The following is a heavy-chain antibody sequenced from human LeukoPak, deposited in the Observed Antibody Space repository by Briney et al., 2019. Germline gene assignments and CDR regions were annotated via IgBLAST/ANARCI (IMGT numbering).Heavy chain of an antibody. Sequence: SETLSLTCSVSRGAVNNPAVYWVWIRQPPGKGLECLGWIYNRGDTFSNPSLMSRVDFSKDTSKDQFSLSLMSVTAADTAIYYCARQGVLYGFDFWGQGIPVTVSS. CDR3: ARQGVLYGFDF. D-gene: IGHD3-16*01. CDR1: RGAVNNPAVY. V-gene: IGHV4-39*01. J-gene: IGHJ4*02. CDR2: IYNRGDT.